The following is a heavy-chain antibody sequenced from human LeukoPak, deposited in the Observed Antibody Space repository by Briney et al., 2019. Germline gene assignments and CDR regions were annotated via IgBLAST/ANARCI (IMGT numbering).Heavy chain of an antibody. D-gene: IGHD3-10*01. V-gene: IGHV3-74*03. CDR1: GFTFSSYA. Sequence: GGSLRLSCVASGFTFSSYAMTWVRQAPGKGLVCVSRINTDGSSTSYADSVTGRFTISRDDAKNTLYLQMNSLRTEDTAVYYCTISAPGKRYFDNWGQGTLVTVSS. J-gene: IGHJ4*02. CDR3: TISAPGKRYFDN. CDR2: INTDGSST.